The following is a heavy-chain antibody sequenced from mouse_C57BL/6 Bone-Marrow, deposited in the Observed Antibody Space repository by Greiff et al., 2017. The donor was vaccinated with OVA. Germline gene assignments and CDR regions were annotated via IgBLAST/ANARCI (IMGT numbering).Heavy chain of an antibody. J-gene: IGHJ4*01. D-gene: IGHD2-3*01. CDR3: TRCYYLRGMDY. CDR1: GYAFSSYW. V-gene: IGHV1-80*01. Sequence: QVQLQQSGAELVKPGASVKISCKASGYAFSSYWLNWVKQRPGKGLEWIGQIYPGDGDTNYNGKFKGKAKLTAVTSASTAYMELRSLTTEDSEVYYWTRCYYLRGMDYWGQGTSVTVSS. CDR2: IYPGDGDT.